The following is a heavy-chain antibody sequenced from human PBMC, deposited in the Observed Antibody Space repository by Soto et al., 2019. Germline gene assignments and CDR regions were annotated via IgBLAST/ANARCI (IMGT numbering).Heavy chain of an antibody. CDR3: ARGYGGYFHWFDP. CDR2: INAGNGNT. V-gene: IGHV1-3*01. D-gene: IGHD5-12*01. Sequence: QVQLVQSGAEVKKPGASVKVSCKASGYTFTSYAMHWVRQAPGQRLEWMGWINAGNGNTKYSQKFQGRVTITRDTAAITAYMELSSLRSEDTAVYYCARGYGGYFHWFDPWGQGTLVTVSS. CDR1: GYTFTSYA. J-gene: IGHJ5*02.